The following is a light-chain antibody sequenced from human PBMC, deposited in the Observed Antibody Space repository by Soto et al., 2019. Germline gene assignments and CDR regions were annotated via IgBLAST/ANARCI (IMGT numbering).Light chain of an antibody. Sequence: EIVLTQSPDTLSLSPGERATLSCRASQSVGSNYLAWYRQKPGQAPGLLMSDASGRASGIPDRFTGSGSGTDFTLTLSSLEPEDFGVYYCQVYDRSPLFGGGTKVDIK. V-gene: IGKV3-20*01. CDR2: DAS. CDR1: QSVGSNY. CDR3: QVYDRSPL. J-gene: IGKJ4*01.